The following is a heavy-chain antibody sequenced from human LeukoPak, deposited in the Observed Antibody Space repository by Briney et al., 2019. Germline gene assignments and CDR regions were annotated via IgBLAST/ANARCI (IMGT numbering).Heavy chain of an antibody. CDR1: GGSISSGGSY. J-gene: IGHJ3*02. D-gene: IGHD2-15*01. CDR3: ASDLGYCSGGSCWSI. CDR2: IYYHGGT. V-gene: IGHV4-31*03. Sequence: SETLSLTCTVSGGSISSGGSYWSWLRQHPGKGLEWIGHIYYHGGTYYNPSLKSRLTISSETSTNQFSLKLSSVTGADTAVYYCASDLGYCSGGSCWSIWGQGTMVTVS.